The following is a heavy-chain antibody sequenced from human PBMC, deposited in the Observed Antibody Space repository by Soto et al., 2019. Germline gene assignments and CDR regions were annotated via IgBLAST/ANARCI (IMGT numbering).Heavy chain of an antibody. CDR2: ISSSSSYI. CDR3: ARDGDIVLMVYASKWFDP. Sequence: LRLSCAASGFTFSSYSMNWVRQAPGKGLEWVSSISSSSSYIYYADSVKGRFTISRDNAKNSLYLQMNSLRAEDTAVYYCARDGDIVLMVYASKWFDPWGQGTLVTVSS. V-gene: IGHV3-21*01. D-gene: IGHD2-8*01. CDR1: GFTFSSYS. J-gene: IGHJ5*02.